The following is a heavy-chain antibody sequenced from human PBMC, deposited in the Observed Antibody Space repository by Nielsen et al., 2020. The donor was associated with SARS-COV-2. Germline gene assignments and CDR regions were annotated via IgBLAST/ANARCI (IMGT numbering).Heavy chain of an antibody. V-gene: IGHV3-74*01. CDR3: ARDPVAGPHTEYYFDY. Sequence: GGSLRLSCAASGFTFSSYWMHWVRQAPGKGLVWVSRINSDGSSTSYADSVKGRFTISRDNAKNTLCLQMNSLRAEDTAVYYCARDPVAGPHTEYYFDYWGQGTLVTVSS. CDR1: GFTFSSYW. D-gene: IGHD6-19*01. CDR2: INSDGSST. J-gene: IGHJ4*02.